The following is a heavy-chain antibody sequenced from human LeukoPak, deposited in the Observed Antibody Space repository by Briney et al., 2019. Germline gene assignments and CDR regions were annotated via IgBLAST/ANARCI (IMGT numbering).Heavy chain of an antibody. J-gene: IGHJ6*03. V-gene: IGHV4-34*01. Sequence: SETLSLTCAVYGGSFSGYYWSWIRQPPGKGLEWIGEINHSGSTNYNPSLKSRVTISVDTSKNQFSLKPSSVTAADTAVYYCARGLPRSPPVKGSYMDVWGKGTAVTVSS. CDR2: INHSGST. CDR1: GGSFSGYY. CDR3: ARGLPRSPPVKGSYMDV. D-gene: IGHD4-11*01.